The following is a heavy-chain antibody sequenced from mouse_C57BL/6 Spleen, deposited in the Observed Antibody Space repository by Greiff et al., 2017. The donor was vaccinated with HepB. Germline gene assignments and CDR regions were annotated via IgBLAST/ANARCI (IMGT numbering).Heavy chain of an antibody. Sequence: VHLVESGPELVKPGASVKISCKASGYAFSSSWMNWVKQRPGKGLEWIGRIYPGDGDTNYNGKFKGKATLTADKSSSTAYMQLSSLTSEDSAVYFCARRADSSGFSWFAYWGQGTLVTVSA. J-gene: IGHJ3*01. CDR1: GYAFSSSW. V-gene: IGHV1-82*01. CDR2: IYPGDGDT. D-gene: IGHD3-2*02. CDR3: ARRADSSGFSWFAY.